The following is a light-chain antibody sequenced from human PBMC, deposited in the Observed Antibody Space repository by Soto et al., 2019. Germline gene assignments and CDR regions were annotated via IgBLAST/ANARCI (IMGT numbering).Light chain of an antibody. J-gene: IGLJ1*01. CDR1: SIDGGGYNY. CDR2: DVS. V-gene: IGLV2-14*01. CDR3: SSYTSSRTLDV. Sequence: QSELTHPASVSGSPGQSISISCAGGSIDGGGYNYVSWYQQHPGKAPKLMIYDVSNRPSGVSNRFSGSKSGNTASLTISGLQAEDEADYYCSSYTSSRTLDVFGTGTKVTV.